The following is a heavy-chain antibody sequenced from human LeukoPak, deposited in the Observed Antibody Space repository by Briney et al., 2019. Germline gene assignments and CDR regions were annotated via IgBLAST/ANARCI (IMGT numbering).Heavy chain of an antibody. CDR3: AELGITMIGGV. Sequence: GGSLRLSCTASGFTVSSNYMSWVRQAPGKGLEWVSYISSSGSTIYYADSVKGRFTISRDNAKNSLYLQMNSLRAEDTAVYYCAELGITMIGGVWGKGTTVTISS. J-gene: IGHJ6*04. D-gene: IGHD3-10*02. V-gene: IGHV3-11*04. CDR1: GFTVSSNY. CDR2: ISSSGSTI.